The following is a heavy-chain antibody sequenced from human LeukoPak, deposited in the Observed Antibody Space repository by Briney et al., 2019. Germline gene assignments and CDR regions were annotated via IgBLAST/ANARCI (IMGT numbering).Heavy chain of an antibody. CDR2: IYYSGST. CDR1: GGSISSSSYY. J-gene: IGHJ4*02. Sequence: SETLSLTCTVSGGSISSSSYYWGWIRQPPGNGLEWIGSIYYSGSTYYNPSLKSRVTISVDTSKNQFSLKLSSVTAADTAVYYCASVLRYFDWLPHFDYWGQGTLVTVSS. V-gene: IGHV4-39*01. CDR3: ASVLRYFDWLPHFDY. D-gene: IGHD3-9*01.